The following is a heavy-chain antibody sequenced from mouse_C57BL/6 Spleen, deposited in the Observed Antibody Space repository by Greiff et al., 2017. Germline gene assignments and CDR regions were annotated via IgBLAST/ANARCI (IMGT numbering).Heavy chain of an antibody. Sequence: EVKLEESGPELVKPGASVKMSCKASGYTFTDYNMHWVQQSHGKSLEWIGYINPNNGGTSYNQKFKGKATLTVNKSSSTAYLELRSLTSEDSAVYYCARSLYYGNYCDYGGQGTTLTVSS. CDR3: ARSLYYGNYCDY. J-gene: IGHJ2*01. D-gene: IGHD2-1*01. CDR2: INPNNGGT. CDR1: GYTFTDYN. V-gene: IGHV1-22*01.